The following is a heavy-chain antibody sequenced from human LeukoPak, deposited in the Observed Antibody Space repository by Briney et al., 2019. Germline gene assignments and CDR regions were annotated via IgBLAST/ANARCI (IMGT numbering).Heavy chain of an antibody. CDR3: AKGAGGYEVLSAAMLAFDI. CDR2: ISGSGCST. D-gene: IGHD2-2*01. Sequence: GASLRLSCAASGFTFSNYSMSWVRQAPGKGLEWGPTISGSGCSTYYADPVKGPFTISRHNSQHTVYLQINSLRAEHTAVYYCAKGAGGYEVLSAAMLAFDIGGQGTMVTVSS. CDR1: GFTFSNYS. V-gene: IGHV3-23*01. J-gene: IGHJ3*02.